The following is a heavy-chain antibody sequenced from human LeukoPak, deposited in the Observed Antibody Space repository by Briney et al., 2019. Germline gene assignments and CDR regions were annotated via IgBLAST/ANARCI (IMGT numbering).Heavy chain of an antibody. V-gene: IGHV3-7*03. CDR1: GFTFSSYW. CDR3: AKDINSGPQAFDY. CDR2: IKEDVSEK. Sequence: GSLRLSCAASGFTFSSYWMSWVRQAPGKGLEWVATIKEDVSEKHYVDSVKGRFTISRDNAKNSLYLQMNSLRAEDTALYYCAKDINSGPQAFDYWSQGTLVTVSS. J-gene: IGHJ4*02. D-gene: IGHD5-12*01.